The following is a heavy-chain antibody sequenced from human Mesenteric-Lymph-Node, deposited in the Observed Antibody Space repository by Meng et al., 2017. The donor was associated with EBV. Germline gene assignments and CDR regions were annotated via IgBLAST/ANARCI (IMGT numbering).Heavy chain of an antibody. J-gene: IGHJ5*02. D-gene: IGHD3-22*01. CDR3: ARDSTGDSRRFDP. Sequence: QVPTVSAVAEMKKPGASAKVSCKAYGYNFTNYAVHWLRQAPGESLEWMGWINAGYGTTKYSQKFQGRVTINRDTSATTAYMELRSLTYEDTAVYYCARDSTGDSRRFDPWGQGTLVTVSS. CDR2: INAGYGTT. CDR1: GYNFTNYA. V-gene: IGHV1-3*01.